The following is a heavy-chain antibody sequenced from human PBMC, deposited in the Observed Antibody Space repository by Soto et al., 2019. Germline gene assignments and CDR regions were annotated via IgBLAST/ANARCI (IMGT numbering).Heavy chain of an antibody. Sequence: SETLSLTCAVYGGSFTDYFWSWIRQPPGKGLEWIAEINHSGTTGYNPSLKSRVTISVDTSKNQFSLKLSSVTAAGTAVYYCARSVDPWGQGTLVTVSS. CDR1: GGSFTDYF. J-gene: IGHJ5*02. CDR2: INHSGTT. CDR3: ARSVDP. V-gene: IGHV4-34*09.